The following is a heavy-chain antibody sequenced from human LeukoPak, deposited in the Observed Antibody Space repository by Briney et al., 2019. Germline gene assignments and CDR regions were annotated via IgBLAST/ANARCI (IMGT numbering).Heavy chain of an antibody. Sequence: GASVKVSCKASGYTFTSYGISWVGQASGQGLEWMGWISAYNGNTNYAQKLQGRVTMTTDTSTSTAYMELRSLRSDDTAVYYCARERPSAAQVVRGYFDYWGQGTLVTVSS. J-gene: IGHJ4*02. D-gene: IGHD2-21*01. CDR2: ISAYNGNT. CDR3: ARERPSAAQVVRGYFDY. CDR1: GYTFTSYG. V-gene: IGHV1-18*01.